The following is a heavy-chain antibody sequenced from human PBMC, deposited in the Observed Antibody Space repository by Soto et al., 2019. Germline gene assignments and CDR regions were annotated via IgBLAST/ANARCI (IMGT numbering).Heavy chain of an antibody. D-gene: IGHD2-8*02. Sequence: ESGPTLVNPTETLTLTCTVSGFSLSNARMGVSWIRQPPGKALEWLAHIFSNDEKSYSTSLKSRLTISKDTSKSQVVLTMTNMDPVDTATYYCARIRTGGVNLYYYYGMDVWGQGTTVTVSS. V-gene: IGHV2-26*01. J-gene: IGHJ6*02. CDR1: GFSLSNARMG. CDR3: ARIRTGGVNLYYYYGMDV. CDR2: IFSNDEK.